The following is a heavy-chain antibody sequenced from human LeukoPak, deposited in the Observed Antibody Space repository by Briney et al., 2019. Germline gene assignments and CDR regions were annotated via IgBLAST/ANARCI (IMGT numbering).Heavy chain of an antibody. CDR2: FDPEDGET. CDR3: ATDYYGSGSPHSLRY. J-gene: IGHJ1*01. Sequence: ASVKVSCKVSGYTLTELSMNWVRQAPGKGLEWMGDFDPEDGETIYAQKFQGRVTMTEDTSTDTAYMELSSLRSEDTAVYYCATDYYGSGSPHSLRYWGQGTLVTVTS. V-gene: IGHV1-24*01. D-gene: IGHD3-10*01. CDR1: GYTLTELS.